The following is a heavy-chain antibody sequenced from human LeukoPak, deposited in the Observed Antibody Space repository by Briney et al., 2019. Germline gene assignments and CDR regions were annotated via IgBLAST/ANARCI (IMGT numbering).Heavy chain of an antibody. Sequence: GGSLRLSCAASGFTFSNYGMHWVRQAPGKGLEWVAFIGCDGSDKYYADSVKGRFTISRENSKNTLYIQMNSLRVEDTAMYYCAKGQLFGDYWGQGTLVTVSS. CDR2: IGCDGSDK. V-gene: IGHV3-30*02. D-gene: IGHD3-3*01. J-gene: IGHJ4*02. CDR1: GFTFSNYG. CDR3: AKGQLFGDY.